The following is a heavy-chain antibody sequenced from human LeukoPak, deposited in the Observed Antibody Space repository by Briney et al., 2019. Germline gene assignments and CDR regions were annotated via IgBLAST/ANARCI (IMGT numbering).Heavy chain of an antibody. D-gene: IGHD3-22*01. Sequence: SVRVSCKASGGTFSHYAVSWVRQAPGQGLEWLGGVIPMFGTSDYAQKFRVRVAITADESTSTVYMELNSLRYEDTAVYCCARTYDSSGYPHSDRNYLYYWGPGTQVPVSS. CDR3: ARTYDSSGYPHSDRNYLYY. J-gene: IGHJ4*02. V-gene: IGHV1-69*01. CDR2: VIPMFGTS. CDR1: GGTFSHYA.